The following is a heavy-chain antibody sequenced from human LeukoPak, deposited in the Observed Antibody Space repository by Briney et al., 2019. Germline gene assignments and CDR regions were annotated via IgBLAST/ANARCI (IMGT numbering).Heavy chain of an antibody. CDR3: ARGWERYSYGCPDY. V-gene: IGHV1-2*02. J-gene: IGHJ4*02. Sequence: ASVKVSCMASGYTFTGYYMHWVRQAPGQGLEWMGWINPNSGGTNYAQKFQGRVTMTRDTSISTAYMELSRLRSDDTAVYYCARGWERYSYGCPDYWGQGTLVTVSS. CDR1: GYTFTGYY. D-gene: IGHD5-18*01. CDR2: INPNSGGT.